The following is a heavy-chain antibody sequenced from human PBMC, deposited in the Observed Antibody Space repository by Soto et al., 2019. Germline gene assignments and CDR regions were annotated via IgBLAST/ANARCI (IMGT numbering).Heavy chain of an antibody. V-gene: IGHV4-4*02. J-gene: IGHJ5*02. Sequence: PSETLSLTCAVSGGSISSSNWWSWVRQPPGKGLEWIGEIYHSGSTNYNPSLKSRVTISVDKSKNQFSLKLSSVTAADTAVYYCARGPVYVLGWFDPWGQGTLVTVSS. CDR2: IYHSGST. D-gene: IGHD3-3*02. CDR1: GGSISSSNW. CDR3: ARGPVYVLGWFDP.